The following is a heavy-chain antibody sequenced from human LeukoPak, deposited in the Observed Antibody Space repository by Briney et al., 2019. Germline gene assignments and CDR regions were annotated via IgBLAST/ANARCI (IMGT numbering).Heavy chain of an antibody. V-gene: IGHV4-4*07. CDR3: ARDSRYYYDSSGYPHFDAFDI. CDR1: GGSISSYY. J-gene: IGHJ3*02. Sequence: PSETLSLTCTVSGGSISSYYWSWIRQPAGRGLEWIGRIYTSGSTNHNPSLKSRVTMSVDTSKNQFSLKLSSVTAADTAVYYCARDSRYYYDSSGYPHFDAFDIWGQGTMVTVSS. D-gene: IGHD3-22*01. CDR2: IYTSGST.